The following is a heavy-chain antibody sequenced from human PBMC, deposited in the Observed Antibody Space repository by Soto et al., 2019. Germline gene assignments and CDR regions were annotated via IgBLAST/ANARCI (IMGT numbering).Heavy chain of an antibody. J-gene: IGHJ4*02. CDR3: ARGGLVVVAADNCPLDY. CDR2: INSDSTYI. D-gene: IGHD2-21*01. V-gene: IGHV3-21*01. Sequence: GGSLKLSCADSGFTFGSHSMFWVPQAPGKGLEWVSSINSDSTYIFYADSLKGRFAISRDHAQNYPYLQMDSLRAEDTAVYYCARGGLVVVAADNCPLDYWGQGTLVTVS. CDR1: GFTFGSHS.